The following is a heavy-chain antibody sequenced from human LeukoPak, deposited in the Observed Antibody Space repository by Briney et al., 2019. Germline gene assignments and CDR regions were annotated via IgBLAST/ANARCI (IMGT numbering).Heavy chain of an antibody. CDR1: GFTFSSYA. CDR3: ARDRGVYTAMETLFDY. D-gene: IGHD5-18*01. Sequence: GRALRLSCAASGFTFSSYAMHWVRQAAGKGLEGVAVISYDGSNKYYADAVKGRFTISRDNSKNTLYLQMNRLRAEDTAVYYGARDRGVYTAMETLFDYWGQGTLVTVSS. CDR2: ISYDGSNK. J-gene: IGHJ4*02. V-gene: IGHV3-30-3*01.